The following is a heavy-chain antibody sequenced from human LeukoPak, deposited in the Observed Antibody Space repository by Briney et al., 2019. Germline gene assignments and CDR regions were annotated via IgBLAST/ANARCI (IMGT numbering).Heavy chain of an antibody. CDR3: AHRKNYYDSSVFDN. V-gene: IGHV2-5*02. J-gene: IGHJ4*02. Sequence: SGPTLVNPTQTLTLTCTFSGFSLNTRGVGVGWIRQPPGRALEWLALTYWDDDRRYSPSLKSRLTITKDTSKNQVVLTMTNTDPVDTATYFCAHRKNYYDSSVFDNWGQGTLVTVSS. CDR2: TYWDDDR. CDR1: GFSLNTRGVG. D-gene: IGHD3-22*01.